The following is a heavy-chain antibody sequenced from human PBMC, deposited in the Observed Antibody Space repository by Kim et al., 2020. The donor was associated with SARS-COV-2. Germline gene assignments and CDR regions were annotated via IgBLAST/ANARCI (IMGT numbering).Heavy chain of an antibody. CDR2: IYYSGST. V-gene: IGHV4-39*07. J-gene: IGHJ6*02. Sequence: SETLSLTCTVSGGSISSSSYYWGWIRQPPGKGLEWIGSIYYSGSTYYNPSLKSRVTISVDTSKNQFSLKLSSVTAADTAVYYCARVGRITMVRGVYYYYYGRDVWGQGTAVTVSS. D-gene: IGHD3-10*01. CDR3: ARVGRITMVRGVYYYYYGRDV. CDR1: GGSISSSSYY.